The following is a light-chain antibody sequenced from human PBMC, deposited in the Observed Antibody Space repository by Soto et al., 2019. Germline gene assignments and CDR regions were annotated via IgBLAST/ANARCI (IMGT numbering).Light chain of an antibody. CDR3: QQYNNWPPWT. CDR1: QSISSSY. J-gene: IGKJ1*01. Sequence: EIVLTQSPATLSLSPGERAALSCRASQSISSSYLAWYQQKPGQAPRLLIYGASIRATDFPARFSGSGSGTEFTLTISGLQSDDFAVYFCQQYNNWPPWTFGHGTKVDI. V-gene: IGKV3-15*01. CDR2: GAS.